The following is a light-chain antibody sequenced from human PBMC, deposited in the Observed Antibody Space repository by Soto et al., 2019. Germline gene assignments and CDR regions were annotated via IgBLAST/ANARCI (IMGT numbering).Light chain of an antibody. Sequence: QSVLTQPPSVSGAPRQRVTISCTGSSSNIGAGYDVHWYQQLPGTAPKLLIYGNSNRPSGVPDRFSGSKSGTSASLAITGLQAEDEADYYCQSYDSSWEVVFGGGTKLTVL. V-gene: IGLV1-40*01. J-gene: IGLJ2*01. CDR1: SSNIGAGYD. CDR3: QSYDSSWEVV. CDR2: GNS.